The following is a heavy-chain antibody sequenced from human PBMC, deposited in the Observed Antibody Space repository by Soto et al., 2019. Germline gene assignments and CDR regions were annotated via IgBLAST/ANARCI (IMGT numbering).Heavy chain of an antibody. D-gene: IGHD3-10*02. V-gene: IGHV1-18*04. CDR3: ARARMFSGAHHDY. Sequence: QVHLVQSGAVGENPGASVKVSCKASGYTFTNFGINWVRQAPGQGLEWLGWITPYNGNANYPQKHQDRLTITTATSTNTGYVELRSLRSDDTAVYFCARARMFSGAHHDYGGQGTRVTVSS. CDR2: ITPYNGNA. CDR1: GYTFTNFG. J-gene: IGHJ4*02.